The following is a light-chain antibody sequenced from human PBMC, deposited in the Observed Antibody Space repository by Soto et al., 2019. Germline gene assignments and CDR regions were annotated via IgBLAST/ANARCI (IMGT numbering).Light chain of an antibody. J-gene: IGKJ1*01. Sequence: EIVLTQSRATLSLSPGERATLSCWSSQSFSTYVTYLAWYQQKPGQAPRLLIYDASNRATGIPDRFSGSGSGTDFTLTISRLEPEDFAVYYCQQYGYSTPWTFGQGTKVDI. CDR1: QSFSTYVTY. V-gene: IGKV3-20*01. CDR3: QQYGYSTPWT. CDR2: DAS.